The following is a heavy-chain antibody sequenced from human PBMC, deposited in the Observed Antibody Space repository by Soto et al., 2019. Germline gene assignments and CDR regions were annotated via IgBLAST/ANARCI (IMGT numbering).Heavy chain of an antibody. CDR1: GFTFSSYA. D-gene: IGHD3-10*01. J-gene: IGHJ4*02. Sequence: PGGSLRLSYAASGFTFSSYAMSWVRQAPGKGLEWVSAISGSGGSTYYADSVKGRFTISRDNSKNTLYLQMNSLRAEDTAVYYCAREGGNRGASYYGSGSYYIPHSDYWGQGTLVTVSS. V-gene: IGHV3-23*01. CDR2: ISGSGGST. CDR3: AREGGNRGASYYGSGSYYIPHSDY.